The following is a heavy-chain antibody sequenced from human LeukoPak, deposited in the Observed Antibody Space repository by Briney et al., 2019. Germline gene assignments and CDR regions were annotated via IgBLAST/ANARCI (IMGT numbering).Heavy chain of an antibody. D-gene: IGHD3-10*01. Sequence: GASVKVSCKASGGTFSSYAISWVRQAPGQGLEWMGRIIPILGIANYAQKFQGRVTITADKSTSTAYMELSSLRSEDTAVYYCARDRGAMAAFDYWGQGTLVTVSS. CDR3: ARDRGAMAAFDY. V-gene: IGHV1-69*04. J-gene: IGHJ4*02. CDR1: GGTFSSYA. CDR2: IIPILGIA.